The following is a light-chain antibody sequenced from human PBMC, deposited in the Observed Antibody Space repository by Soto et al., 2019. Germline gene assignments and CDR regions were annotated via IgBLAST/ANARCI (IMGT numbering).Light chain of an antibody. CDR1: QSVTSNF. J-gene: IGKJ1*01. CDR2: GAS. Sequence: EIVLTQSPGTLSLSPGERATLSCRASQSVTSNFLAWYQQKSGQAPRLLIYGASNRATGIPDRFSGSGSGTDFTLTISRLEPEDSAVYYCQQYGSSPWTFGQGTKVDIK. V-gene: IGKV3-20*01. CDR3: QQYGSSPWT.